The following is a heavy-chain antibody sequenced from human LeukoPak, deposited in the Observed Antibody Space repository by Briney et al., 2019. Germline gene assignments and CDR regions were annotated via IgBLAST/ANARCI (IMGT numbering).Heavy chain of an antibody. CDR3: ARTLSVVVTAIHFDY. V-gene: IGHV4-34*01. D-gene: IGHD2-21*02. J-gene: IGHJ4*02. CDR1: GGSFSGYY. Sequence: PSETLSLTCAVYGGSFSGYYWSWIRQPPGKGLEWIGEINHSESTNYNPSLKSRVTISVDTSKNQFSLKLSSVTAADTAVYYCARTLSVVVTAIHFDYWGQGTLVTVSS. CDR2: INHSEST.